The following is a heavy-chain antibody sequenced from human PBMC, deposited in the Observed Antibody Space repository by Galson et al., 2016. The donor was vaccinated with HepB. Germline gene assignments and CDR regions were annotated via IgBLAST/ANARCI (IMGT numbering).Heavy chain of an antibody. D-gene: IGHD1-26*01. V-gene: IGHV3-48*02. J-gene: IGHJ4*02. CDR2: ISRTSNTI. Sequence: SLRLSCAASGFSFSSYSMNWVRQAPGKGLEWVSYISRTSNTIYYADSVKGRFTISRDNAKNSLYLQMNSLRDEDTAVYYCAQINRGSYFGLDDWGQGTLVTVSS. CDR1: GFSFSSYS. CDR3: AQINRGSYFGLDD.